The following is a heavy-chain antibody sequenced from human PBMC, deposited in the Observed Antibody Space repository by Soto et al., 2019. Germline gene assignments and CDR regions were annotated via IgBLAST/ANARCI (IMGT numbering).Heavy chain of an antibody. D-gene: IGHD1-1*01. J-gene: IGHJ3*02. CDR1: GYTFTFRY. Sequence: SVKVSCKASGYTFTFRYLHWVRRAPGQALEWMGWITPFKSDTNYAQKFQDRVTITRDRSVSTAYMELSNLRSDDTAMYYCARSPFAGSDAFDIWGQGTMVTVSS. CDR2: ITPFKSDT. V-gene: IGHV1-45*02. CDR3: ARSPFAGSDAFDI.